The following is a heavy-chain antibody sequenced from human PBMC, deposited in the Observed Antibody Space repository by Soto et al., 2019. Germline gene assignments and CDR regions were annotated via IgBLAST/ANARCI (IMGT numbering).Heavy chain of an antibody. CDR1: GGTFTSYS. CDR2: IIPVLGIV. Sequence: QVQLVQSGAEVKKPGSSVKVSCKASGGTFTSYSITWVRQAPGQGLEWMGRIIPVLGIVNYAQKFQGRVTITADKSTTTAYMELSSLRYEDTAVYYCARDGLGTTRRYFDSWGQGTLVTVSS. V-gene: IGHV1-69*04. J-gene: IGHJ4*02. D-gene: IGHD1-1*01. CDR3: ARDGLGTTRRYFDS.